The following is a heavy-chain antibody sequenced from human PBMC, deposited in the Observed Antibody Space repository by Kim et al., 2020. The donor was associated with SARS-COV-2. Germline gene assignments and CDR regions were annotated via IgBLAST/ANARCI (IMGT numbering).Heavy chain of an antibody. CDR1: GYTFTGYY. D-gene: IGHD3-16*01. Sequence: ASVKVSCKASGYTFTGYYMHWVRQAPGQGLEWMGRINPNSGGTNYAQKFQGRVTMTRDTSISTAYMELSRLRSDDTAVYYCARVGGRHTALGHFDYWGQGTLVTVSS. V-gene: IGHV1-2*06. J-gene: IGHJ4*02. CDR2: INPNSGGT. CDR3: ARVGGRHTALGHFDY.